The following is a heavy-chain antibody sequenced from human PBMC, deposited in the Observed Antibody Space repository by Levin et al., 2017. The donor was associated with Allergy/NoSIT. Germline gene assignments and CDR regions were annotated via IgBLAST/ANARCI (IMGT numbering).Heavy chain of an antibody. Sequence: SCAASGFPFGRHWMSWVRQAPGKGLEWVANINQDGSEIYYVDSVKGRFTISRDNAGKSLHLQMNSLRAEDTAVYYCARGTKIVVVTAIRPLDYWGQGTLVTVSS. CDR3: ARGTKIVVVTAIRPLDY. CDR1: GFPFGRHW. D-gene: IGHD2-21*02. J-gene: IGHJ4*02. CDR2: INQDGSEI. V-gene: IGHV3-7*01.